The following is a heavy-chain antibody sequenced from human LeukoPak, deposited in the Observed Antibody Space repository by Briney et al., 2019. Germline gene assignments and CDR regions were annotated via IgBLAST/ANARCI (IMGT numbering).Heavy chain of an antibody. CDR2: IYSGGST. D-gene: IGHD5-24*01. CDR1: GFTVSSNY. V-gene: IGHV3-66*01. Sequence: GGSLRLSCAASGFTVSSNYMSWVRQAPGKGLEWVSVIYSGGSTYYADSVKGRFTISRDNSKNTLYLQMNSLRAEDTAVYYCARDPVEMATIDDYYYYGMDVWGQGTTVTVSS. CDR3: ARDPVEMATIDDYYYYGMDV. J-gene: IGHJ6*02.